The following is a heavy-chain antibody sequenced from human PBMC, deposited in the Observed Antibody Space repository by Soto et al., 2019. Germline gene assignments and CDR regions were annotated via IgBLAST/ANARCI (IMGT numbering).Heavy chain of an antibody. CDR3: AKMPYPSTTARLLKWNDFFDY. D-gene: IGHD1-1*01. V-gene: IGHV3-23*01. J-gene: IGHJ4*02. Sequence: PGGSLRLSCAASGFTFSSYAMSWVRQAPGKGLEWVSAISGSGGSTYYADSVKGRFTISRDNSKNTLYLQMNSLRAEDTAVYYCAKMPYPSTTARLLKWNDFFDYWGQGTLVTVSS. CDR1: GFTFSSYA. CDR2: ISGSGGST.